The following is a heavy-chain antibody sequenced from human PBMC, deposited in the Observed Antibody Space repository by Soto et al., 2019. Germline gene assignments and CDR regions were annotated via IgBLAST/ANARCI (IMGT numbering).Heavy chain of an antibody. CDR2: IFTRDSET. CDR3: ARGYFDSGHGYDL. Sequence: PRESLKISCTCPGYLFNHHWIGWVRQTPGKGLEWMGLIFTRDSETKTSPSFQGHVSFSVDNSINTVYLQWTSLKTTDTGIYFCARGYFDSGHGYDLWGQGTLVTVSS. J-gene: IGHJ5*02. CDR1: GYLFNHHW. V-gene: IGHV5-51*01. D-gene: IGHD3-10*01.